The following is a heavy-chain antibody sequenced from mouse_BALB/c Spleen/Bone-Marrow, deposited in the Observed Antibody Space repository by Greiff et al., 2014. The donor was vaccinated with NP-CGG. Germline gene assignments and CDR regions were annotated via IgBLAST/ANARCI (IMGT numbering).Heavy chain of an antibody. CDR3: AAYYRYLAWFAY. CDR2: IDPANGNT. V-gene: IGHV14-3*02. Sequence: VQLQQSEAELVEPGASVKLSCTASGFNIKDTYMHWVKQRPEQGLEWIGRIDPANGNTKYDPKFQGKATITADTSSNTAYLQLSSLTSEDTAVYYCAAYYRYLAWFAYWGQGTLVTVSA. CDR1: GFNIKDTY. J-gene: IGHJ3*01. D-gene: IGHD2-14*01.